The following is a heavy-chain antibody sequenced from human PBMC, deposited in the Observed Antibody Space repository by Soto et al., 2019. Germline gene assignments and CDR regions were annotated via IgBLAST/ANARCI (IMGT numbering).Heavy chain of an antibody. Sequence: SVKVSCKESGFTFTSSAVQSARQPRGQRLEWIGWIVVGSGNTNYAQKFQERVTITRDMSTSTAYMELSSLRSEDTAVYYCAADKADFGRAAGYWGQGTLDTVSS. CDR2: IVVGSGNT. D-gene: IGHD3-3*01. CDR3: AADKADFGRAAGY. CDR1: GFTFTSSA. V-gene: IGHV1-58*01. J-gene: IGHJ4*02.